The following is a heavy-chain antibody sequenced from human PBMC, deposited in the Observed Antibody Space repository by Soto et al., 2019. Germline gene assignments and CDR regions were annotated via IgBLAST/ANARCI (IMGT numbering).Heavy chain of an antibody. CDR2: IYPGDSDT. CDR1: GYSFTNYW. Sequence: GESLKISCKGSGYSFTNYWIGWVRQMPGKGLEWMGIIYPGDSDTRYSPSFQGQVTISADQSISTAYLQWSSLKASDTATYYCARPHSPPSFYYGMDVWGQGTTVTVSS. V-gene: IGHV5-51*01. CDR3: ARPHSPPSFYYGMDV. J-gene: IGHJ6*02.